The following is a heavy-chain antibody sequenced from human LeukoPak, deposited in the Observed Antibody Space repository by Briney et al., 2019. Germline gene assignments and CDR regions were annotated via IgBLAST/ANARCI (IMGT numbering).Heavy chain of an antibody. D-gene: IGHD6-13*01. CDR2: ISGSGGST. CDR1: GFTFSAYA. V-gene: IGHV3-23*01. CDR3: AKDPAAAEYFQH. J-gene: IGHJ1*01. Sequence: GGSLRLSCAASGFTFSAYAMTWVRQAPWKGLEWVSVISGSGGSTYYPDSVKGRFTISRDNSRNTLWLQMNSLRAEDTAVYYCAKDPAAAEYFQHWGQGTLVTVSS.